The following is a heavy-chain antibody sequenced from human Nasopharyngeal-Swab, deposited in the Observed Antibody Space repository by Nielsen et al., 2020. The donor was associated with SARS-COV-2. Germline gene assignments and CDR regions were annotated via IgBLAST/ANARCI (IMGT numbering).Heavy chain of an antibody. V-gene: IGHV4-61*01. CDR1: GGSVSSGSYY. CDR3: ARDDLVSREMVVTVPRYHYGMDV. J-gene: IGHJ6*02. D-gene: IGHD2-21*02. Sequence: SETLSLTCTVSGGSVSSGSYYWSWIRQPPGKGLEWIGYIYYSGSTNYNPSLKSRVTISVDTSKNQFSLKLSSVTAADTAVYYCARDDLVSREMVVTVPRYHYGMDVWGQGTTVTVSS. CDR2: IYYSGST.